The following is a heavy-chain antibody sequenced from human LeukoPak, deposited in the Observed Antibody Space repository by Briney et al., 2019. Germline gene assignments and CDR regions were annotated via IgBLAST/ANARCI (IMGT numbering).Heavy chain of an antibody. D-gene: IGHD3-22*01. CDR3: ARGLAYYYDGSAYFLDY. Sequence: GGSLRLSCAASGFSFSSYAMHWVRQAPGKGLEWVAVISYDGSNKYYADSVKARFTISRDNSKNTLYLQMNSLGAEDTAVYYCARGLAYYYDGSAYFLDYWGQGTLVTVSS. J-gene: IGHJ4*02. CDR2: ISYDGSNK. CDR1: GFSFSSYA. V-gene: IGHV3-30*04.